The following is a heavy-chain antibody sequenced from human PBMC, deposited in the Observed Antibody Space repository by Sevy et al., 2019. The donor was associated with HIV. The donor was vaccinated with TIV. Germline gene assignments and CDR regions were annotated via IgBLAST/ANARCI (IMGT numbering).Heavy chain of an antibody. CDR3: ARGMSAYLLANGMDV. CDR1: GYTLSDYY. D-gene: IGHD3-3*01. Sequence: GPSVKVSSKAYGYTLSDYYMHWVRQAPGQGLEWMGWINPNRGGTNYAHKFQGRVTMTRDTSISTAYMELSSLRSDDTAIYYCARGMSAYLLANGMDVWGQGTTVTVSS. V-gene: IGHV1-2*07. CDR2: INPNRGGT. J-gene: IGHJ6*02.